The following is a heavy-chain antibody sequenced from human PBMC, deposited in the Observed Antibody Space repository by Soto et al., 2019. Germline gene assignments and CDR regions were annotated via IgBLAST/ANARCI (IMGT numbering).Heavy chain of an antibody. CDR3: AKENGFQFVNFGASGFDY. CDR2: ISGSGSST. J-gene: IGHJ4*02. CDR1: GFRFSSKA. D-gene: IGHD6-6*01. Sequence: EVQLLESGGGLVQPAGSLRLSCAASGFRFSSKAMSWVRQAPGKGLEWVSVISGSGSSTYYTDSLKGRFTISRDNSKNMVYLEMNYLRAEDTAVYYCAKENGFQFVNFGASGFDYWGQGSLVSVSS. V-gene: IGHV3-23*01.